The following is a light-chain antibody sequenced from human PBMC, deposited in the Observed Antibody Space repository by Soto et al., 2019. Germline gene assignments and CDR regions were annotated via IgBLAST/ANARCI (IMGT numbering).Light chain of an antibody. Sequence: QSALTQPASVSGSPGQSITISCTGTSSDVGGYNFVSWYQQHPGKAPKLMIYDVRNRPSGVSNRFSGSKSVNTASLTISRLQAEDEADYYCSSHTSISTYVFGTGTKLTVL. J-gene: IGLJ1*01. CDR2: DVR. CDR3: SSHTSISTYV. V-gene: IGLV2-14*01. CDR1: SSDVGGYNF.